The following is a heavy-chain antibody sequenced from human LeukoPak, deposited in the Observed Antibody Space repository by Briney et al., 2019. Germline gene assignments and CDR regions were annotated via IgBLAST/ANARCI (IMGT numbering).Heavy chain of an antibody. J-gene: IGHJ5*02. D-gene: IGHD6-13*01. Sequence: GESLKISCKGSGYSFTSNWIGWVRQLPGKGLEWMGIIYPGDSDTRYSPSFQGQVTISADKSISTAYLQWSSLKASDTAMYYCARRNRAAAGSMWWFDPWGQGTLVTVSS. CDR3: ARRNRAAAGSMWWFDP. V-gene: IGHV5-51*01. CDR1: GYSFTSNW. CDR2: IYPGDSDT.